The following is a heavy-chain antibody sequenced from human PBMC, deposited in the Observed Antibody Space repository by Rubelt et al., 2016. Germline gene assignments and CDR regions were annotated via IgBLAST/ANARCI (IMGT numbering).Heavy chain of an antibody. V-gene: IGHV1-69*04. D-gene: IGHD5-24*01. CDR1: GGTFSSYA. CDR3: ARDGYNDIWGFFDY. J-gene: IGHJ4*02. CDR2: IIPILGIA. Sequence: QVHLVQSGAEVKKPGSSVTVSCKASGGTFSSYAISWVRQAPGQGLEWMARIIPILGIAHYAQKFQGRVTITADKSTSTAYMELSSLRSEDTAVYYCARDGYNDIWGFFDYWGQGTLVTVSS.